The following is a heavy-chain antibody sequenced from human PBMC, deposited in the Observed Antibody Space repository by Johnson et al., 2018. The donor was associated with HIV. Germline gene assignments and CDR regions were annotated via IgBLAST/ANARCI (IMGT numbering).Heavy chain of an antibody. CDR2: ISSNGGST. J-gene: IGHJ3*02. CDR1: GFTFSSYA. CDR3: APLGDAFDI. V-gene: IGHV3-64*01. Sequence: EQLVESGGGLVQPGGSLRLSCAASGFTFSSYAMHWVRQAPGKGLEYVSAISSNGGSTYYANSVKGRFTISRDNSKNTLYLQMNSLRAEDTAVYYCAPLGDAFDIWGQGTMVTVSS. D-gene: IGHD7-27*01.